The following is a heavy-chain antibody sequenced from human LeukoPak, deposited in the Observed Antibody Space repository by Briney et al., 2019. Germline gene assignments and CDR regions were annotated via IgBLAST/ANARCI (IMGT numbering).Heavy chain of an antibody. D-gene: IGHD5-24*01. CDR3: ARAGERWLHLLC. CDR2: INPNSGGT. Sequence: ASVMVSCKASGYIFTGYYIHWVRQAPGQGLEWMGWINPNSGGTNYAQRFQGRVTMTRDTSISTAYMDLGRLRSDDTAVYYCARAGERWLHLLCWGQGALVTVSS. J-gene: IGHJ4*02. CDR1: GYIFTGYY. V-gene: IGHV1-2*02.